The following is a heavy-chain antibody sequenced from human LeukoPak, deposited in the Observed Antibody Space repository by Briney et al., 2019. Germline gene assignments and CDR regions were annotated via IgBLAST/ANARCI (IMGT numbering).Heavy chain of an antibody. Sequence: GGSLRLSCAASGFTFSSYSMNWVRQAPGEGLEWVSSISSSSSYIYYADSVKGPFTISRDNAKNTLYLQMNSLRAEDTAVYYCARDASSPQLPPRLGSYGMDVWGQGTTVTVSS. CDR3: ARDASSPQLPPRLGSYGMDV. CDR2: ISSSSSYI. V-gene: IGHV3-21*01. D-gene: IGHD2-2*01. J-gene: IGHJ6*02. CDR1: GFTFSSYS.